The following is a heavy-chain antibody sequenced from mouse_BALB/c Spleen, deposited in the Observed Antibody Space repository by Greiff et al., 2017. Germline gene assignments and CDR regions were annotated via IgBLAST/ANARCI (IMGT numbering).Heavy chain of an antibody. Sequence: EVQLQQSGPELVKPGASVKMSCKASGYTFTDYYMDWVKQSHGESFEWIGRVNPYNGGTSYNQKFKGKATLTVDKSSSTAYMELNSLTSEDSAVYYCARYDGNYEAWFAYWGQGTLVTVSA. CDR3: ARYDGNYEAWFAY. D-gene: IGHD2-1*01. V-gene: IGHV1-19*01. CDR1: GYTFTDYY. J-gene: IGHJ3*01. CDR2: VNPYNGGT.